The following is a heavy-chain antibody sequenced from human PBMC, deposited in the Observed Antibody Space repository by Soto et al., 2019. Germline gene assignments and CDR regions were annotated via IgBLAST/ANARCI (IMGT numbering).Heavy chain of an antibody. Sequence: QVQLVESGGGVVQPGRSLRLSCAASGFTFNNYGMHWVRQAPGKGLEWVSIISYDGSNKYYADSVMGRFTISRDNSKNTVYLQMNSRRDEDTAMYYCAKDPLGDRSGYPYGGDYWGQGTLVTVSS. CDR3: AKDPLGDRSGYPYGGDY. V-gene: IGHV3-30*18. CDR1: GFTFNNYG. D-gene: IGHD3-22*01. CDR2: ISYDGSNK. J-gene: IGHJ4*02.